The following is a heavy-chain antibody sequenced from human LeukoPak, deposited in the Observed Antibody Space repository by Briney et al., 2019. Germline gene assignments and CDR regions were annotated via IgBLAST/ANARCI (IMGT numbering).Heavy chain of an antibody. CDR2: INHSGSS. D-gene: IGHD2-2*02. Sequence: SETLSLTCAVYGGAFSGFHWSWIRQSPGKGLEWIGEINHSGSSNYNPSLKGRVTISVDTSKNQFSLKLSSVTAADTAVYYCARGYCSSTSCYTLTDYGMDVWGQGTTVTVSS. CDR1: GGAFSGFH. J-gene: IGHJ6*02. CDR3: ARGYCSSTSCYTLTDYGMDV. V-gene: IGHV4-34*01.